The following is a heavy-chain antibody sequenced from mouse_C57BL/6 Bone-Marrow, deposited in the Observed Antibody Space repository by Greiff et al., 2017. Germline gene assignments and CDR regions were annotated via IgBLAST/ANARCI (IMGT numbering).Heavy chain of an antibody. CDR1: GYTFTSYE. CDR3: ARHEYGPYDNYGGDY. CDR2: IYPGDGST. V-gene: IGHV1-85*01. Sequence: VQLQQSGPELVKPGASVKLSCKASGYTFTSYEINWVKQRPGQGLEWIGWIYPGDGSTKYNEKFKGKATLTVDTSSSTAYMELHSLTSEDSAVYFCARHEYGPYDNYGGDYWGQGTSVTVSS. J-gene: IGHJ4*01. D-gene: IGHD2-10*02.